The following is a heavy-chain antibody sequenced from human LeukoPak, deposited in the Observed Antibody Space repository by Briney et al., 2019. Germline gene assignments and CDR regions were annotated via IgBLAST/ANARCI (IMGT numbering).Heavy chain of an antibody. CDR2: MNPNSGNT. CDR3: ARVGTIFGVTDY. CDR1: GYTFTSYD. D-gene: IGHD3-3*01. Sequence: ASVNVSCKASGYTFTSYDINWVRQATGQGLEWMEWMNPNSGNTGYAQKFQGRVTITRNTSISTAYMELSSLRSEDTAVYYCARVGTIFGVTDYWGQGPLVTVSS. J-gene: IGHJ4*02. V-gene: IGHV1-8*03.